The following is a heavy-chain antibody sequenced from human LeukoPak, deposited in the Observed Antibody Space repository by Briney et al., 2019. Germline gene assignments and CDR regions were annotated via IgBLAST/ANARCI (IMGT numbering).Heavy chain of an antibody. CDR2: IFYSGST. V-gene: IGHV4-39*01. CDR1: GGSISSSSDY. D-gene: IGHD3-22*01. J-gene: IGHJ6*02. CDR3: ARQSDYYDSSGFHYYDMDV. Sequence: PSETLSLTCTVSGGSISSSSDYWGWIRQPPGKGLEWVGSIFYSGSTYYNPYLKSRVTISVDTSKNQFSLKLYSVTAADTAVYYCARQSDYYDSSGFHYYDMDVWGQGTTVTVSS.